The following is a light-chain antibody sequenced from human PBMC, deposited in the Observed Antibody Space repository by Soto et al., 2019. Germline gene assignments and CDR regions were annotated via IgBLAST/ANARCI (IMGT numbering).Light chain of an antibody. Sequence: DIVITQSPLSLPVTPGEPASISCRSSQSLLHGNGQNYLDWYLQKPGQSPQLLIYLGSNRASGVPDRFSGSGSGTDFTLKISRVEAEDVGVYYCMQAIQTPLTFGGGTKVQIK. CDR2: LGS. J-gene: IGKJ4*01. CDR3: MQAIQTPLT. V-gene: IGKV2-28*01. CDR1: QSLLHGNGQNY.